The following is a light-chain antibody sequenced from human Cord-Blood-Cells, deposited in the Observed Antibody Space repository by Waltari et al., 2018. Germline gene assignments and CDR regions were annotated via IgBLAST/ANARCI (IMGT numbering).Light chain of an antibody. CDR3: QQYYSTPWT. CDR2: WAS. CDR1: QSVLYSSNNKNY. V-gene: IGKV4-1*01. J-gene: IGKJ1*01. Sequence: DIVIPQSPDSLAVSLGERATINCKSSQSVLYSSNNKNYLAWYQQKQGQPPKLLIYWASTRESGVPDRFSGSGSGTDFTLTISSLQAEDVAVYYCQQYYSTPWTFGQGTKVEIK.